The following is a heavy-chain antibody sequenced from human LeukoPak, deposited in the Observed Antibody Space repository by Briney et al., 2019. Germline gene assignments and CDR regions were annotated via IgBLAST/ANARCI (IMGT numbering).Heavy chain of an antibody. Sequence: GGSLRLSCAPSGFTVSSNYMSWVRQAPGKGLEWVSVIYSGGSTYYADSVKGRFTISRDNSKNTLYLQMNSLRAEDTAVYYCARELVAGLFDYWGQGTLVTVSS. J-gene: IGHJ4*02. V-gene: IGHV3-53*01. CDR1: GFTVSSNY. D-gene: IGHD6-19*01. CDR2: IYSGGST. CDR3: ARELVAGLFDY.